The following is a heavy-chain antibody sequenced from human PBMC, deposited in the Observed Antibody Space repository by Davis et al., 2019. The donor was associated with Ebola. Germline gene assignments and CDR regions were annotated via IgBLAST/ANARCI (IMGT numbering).Heavy chain of an antibody. D-gene: IGHD3-16*01. J-gene: IGHJ6*03. Sequence: GGSLRLSCKASGYSFTNYWTGWVRQMPGKGLEWMGIIYPGDSDTRYSPSFQGQVTISADKSINTAYLQWSSLKASDTAVYYCARCRSLGTYYYMDVWGKGTTVTVSS. V-gene: IGHV5-51*01. CDR2: IYPGDSDT. CDR3: ARCRSLGTYYYMDV. CDR1: GYSFTNYW.